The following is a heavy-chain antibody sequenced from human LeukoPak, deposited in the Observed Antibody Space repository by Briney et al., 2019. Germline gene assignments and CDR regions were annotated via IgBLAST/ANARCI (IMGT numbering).Heavy chain of an antibody. CDR2: ISPGSTRT. J-gene: IGHJ4*02. Sequence: PGGSLRLSCAASGFSFNNFAMSWVRQAPGKGLEWVSAISPGSTRTYYAASVKGRFTISRDNSMNTLYLHMDSLRAEDTAVYYCAKDTAGTSSSGWFLDYWGQGTLVTVSS. D-gene: IGHD6-19*01. CDR1: GFSFNNFA. CDR3: AKDTAGTSSSGWFLDY. V-gene: IGHV3-23*01.